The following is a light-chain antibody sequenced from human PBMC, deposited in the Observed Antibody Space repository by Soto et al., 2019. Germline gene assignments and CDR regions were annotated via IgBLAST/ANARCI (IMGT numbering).Light chain of an antibody. J-gene: IGKJ1*01. CDR2: DAS. CDR3: QQYNNFPWT. Sequence: GDTVTITCRAGQSITNWLAWYQQKPGRAPNLLIYDASNLEDGVPSRFSGSGSGTEFTLTISSLQPDDFATYYCQQYNNFPWTFGQGTRV. V-gene: IGKV1-5*01. CDR1: QSITNW.